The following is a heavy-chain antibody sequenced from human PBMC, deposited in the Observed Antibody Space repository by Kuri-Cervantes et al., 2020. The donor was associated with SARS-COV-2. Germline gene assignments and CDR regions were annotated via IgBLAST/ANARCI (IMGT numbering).Heavy chain of an antibody. CDR2: ISAYNGNT. CDR3: ASGMKRGYSYGTDLY. V-gene: IGHV1-18*01. CDR1: GYTFTSYG. Sequence: VKVSCKASGYTFTSYGISWVRQAPGQGLEWMGWISAYNGNTNYAQKLQGRVTMTTDTSTSTAYMELRSLRSDDTAVYYCASGMKRGYSYGTDLYWGQGTLVTVSS. J-gene: IGHJ4*02. D-gene: IGHD5-18*01.